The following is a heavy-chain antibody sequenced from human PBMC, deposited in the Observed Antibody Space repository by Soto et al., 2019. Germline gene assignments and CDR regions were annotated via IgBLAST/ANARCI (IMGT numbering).Heavy chain of an antibody. J-gene: IGHJ6*02. CDR1: GFTFSSYA. CDR2: IGGSGGST. D-gene: IGHD3-22*01. Sequence: GGSLRPSCAASGFTFSSYAMSWVRQAPGKGLEWVSAIGGSGGSTYYADSVKGRFTISRDNSKNTLFLQMNSLRAEDTAVYYCAKDPYYYDTSEMDVWGQGTTVTVSS. CDR3: AKDPYYYDTSEMDV. V-gene: IGHV3-23*01.